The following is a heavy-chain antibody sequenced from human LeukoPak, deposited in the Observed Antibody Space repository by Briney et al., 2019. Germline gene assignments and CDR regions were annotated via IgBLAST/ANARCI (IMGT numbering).Heavy chain of an antibody. CDR3: ARLRGSYYEEPFDP. Sequence: GASVKVSCKASGYTFTSYGMSWVRQAPGQGLEWMGWISACNGNTNYAQKLQGRVTMTTDTSTSTAYLELKSLRSDDPAVYYCARLRGSYYEEPFDPWGQGTLVTVSP. CDR2: ISACNGNT. CDR1: GYTFTSYG. J-gene: IGHJ5*02. V-gene: IGHV1-18*01. D-gene: IGHD3-10*01.